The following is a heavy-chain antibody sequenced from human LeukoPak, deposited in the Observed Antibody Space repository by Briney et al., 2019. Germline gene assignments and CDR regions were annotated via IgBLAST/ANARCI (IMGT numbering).Heavy chain of an antibody. J-gene: IGHJ4*02. D-gene: IGHD3-10*01. CDR3: ARAARAIWFGELRTPGGPHYFDY. CDR2: IYTSGST. Sequence: EASEALSLTCTVSGNSISSGDYYWSWIRQPAGKGLEWIGRIYTSGSTTYNPSLKSRVTISGDTSENRFSLKLSSVIAADTAVYYCARAARAIWFGELRTPGGPHYFDYWGQGTLVTVSS. V-gene: IGHV4-61*02. CDR1: GNSISSGDYY.